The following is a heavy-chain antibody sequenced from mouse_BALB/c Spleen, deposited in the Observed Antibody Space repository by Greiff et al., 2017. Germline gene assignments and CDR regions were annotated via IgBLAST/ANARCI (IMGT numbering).Heavy chain of an antibody. CDR1: GFNIKDTY. J-gene: IGHJ2*01. D-gene: IGHD1-2*01. V-gene: IGHV14-3*02. Sequence: VQLQQSGAELVKPGASVKLSCTASGFNIKDTYMRWVKQRPEQGLEWIGRINPANGNTKYDPKFQGKATITADTSSTTAYLQFSSLTSEDAAVYYSDSTANDYWGQGTTLTVSS. CDR3: DSTANDY. CDR2: INPANGNT.